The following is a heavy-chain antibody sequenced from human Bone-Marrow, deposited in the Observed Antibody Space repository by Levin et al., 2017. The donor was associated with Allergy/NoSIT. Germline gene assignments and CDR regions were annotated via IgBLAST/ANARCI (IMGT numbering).Heavy chain of an antibody. V-gene: IGHV3-15*01. CDR3: AYGYSYGSSFNY. CDR1: GFTFSSAW. Sequence: GGGRRPAGATSGFTFSSAWMSWVRQAPGKGREGGGRRKSKTEGGKTCDSTPLPGRFTISRDDSKKTPYLQMNSLKTEDTAVYYCAYGYSYGSSFNYWGQGTLVTVSS. J-gene: IGHJ4*02. CDR2: RKSKTEGGKT. D-gene: IGHD5-18*01.